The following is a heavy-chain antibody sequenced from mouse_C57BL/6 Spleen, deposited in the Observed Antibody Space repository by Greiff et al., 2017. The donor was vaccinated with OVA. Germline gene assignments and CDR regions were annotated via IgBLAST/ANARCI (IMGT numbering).Heavy chain of an antibody. D-gene: IGHD2-5*01. Sequence: VQLQQSGPELVKPGASVKISCKASGYAFSSSWMNWVKQRPGQGLEWIGRIYPGDGDTNYNGKFKGKATLTADKSSSTAYMQLSSLTSEDSAVXFCAAYYSNYWFAYWGQGTLVTVSA. CDR3: AAYYSNYWFAY. CDR2: IYPGDGDT. V-gene: IGHV1-82*01. J-gene: IGHJ3*01. CDR1: GYAFSSSW.